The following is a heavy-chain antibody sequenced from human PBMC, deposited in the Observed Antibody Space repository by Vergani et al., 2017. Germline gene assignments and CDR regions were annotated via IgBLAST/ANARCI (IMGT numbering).Heavy chain of an antibody. D-gene: IGHD1-1*01. Sequence: QVQLLESGPGLVKPPGTLSLTCAVSGDSISSNNCWTWVRQPPGKGLEWIGEICHTEDTKYSPSLKSRVTVSVDKSKNQFSLKLSSVTAADTAVYYCARVRDTQLGEYYFDYWGQGTLVTVSS. CDR3: ARVRDTQLGEYYFDY. CDR2: ICHTEDT. V-gene: IGHV4-4*03. J-gene: IGHJ4*02. CDR1: GDSISSNNC.